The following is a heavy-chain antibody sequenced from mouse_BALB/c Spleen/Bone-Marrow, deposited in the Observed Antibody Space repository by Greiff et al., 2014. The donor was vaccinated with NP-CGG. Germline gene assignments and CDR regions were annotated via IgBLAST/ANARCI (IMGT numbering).Heavy chain of an antibody. D-gene: IGHD3-3*01. V-gene: IGHV1-69*02. J-gene: IGHJ2*01. CDR3: TRSGCYSFDY. CDR2: IYPSDSYT. CDR1: GYTFTSYW. Sequence: VQLQQSGAELVRPGASVKLSCKASGYTFTSYWINWVKQRPGQGLEWIGNIYPSDSYTNYNQKFKDKATLTVDKSSSTAYMQPSSPTSEYSAVYYYTRSGCYSFDYWGQGTTLTVSS.